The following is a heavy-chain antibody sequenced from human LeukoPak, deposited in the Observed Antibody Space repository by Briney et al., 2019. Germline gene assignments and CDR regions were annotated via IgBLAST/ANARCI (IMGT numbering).Heavy chain of an antibody. Sequence: PGGSLRLSCAASGFTFSSYAMSWVRQAPGKGLEWVSAISGSGGSTYYADSVKGRFTISRDNSKNTLYLQMNSLRAEDTAVYYCARLKYASGSTYNWFDPWGQGTLVTVSS. CDR2: ISGSGGST. CDR3: ARLKYASGSTYNWFDP. CDR1: GFTFSSYA. J-gene: IGHJ5*02. D-gene: IGHD3-10*01. V-gene: IGHV3-23*01.